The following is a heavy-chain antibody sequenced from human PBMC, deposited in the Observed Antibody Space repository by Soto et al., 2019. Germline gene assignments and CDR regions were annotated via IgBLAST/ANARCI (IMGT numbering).Heavy chain of an antibody. CDR2: INPNSGGT. J-gene: IGHJ6*02. CDR3: ERDHSDFWSGYFQTWLLGGMDV. V-gene: IGHV1-2*04. Sequence: SVKVSCKASGYTFTGYYMHWVRQAPGQGLEWMGWINPNSGGTNYAQKFQGWVTMTRDTSISTACMELSRLRSDDTAVYYCERDHSDFWSGYFQTWLLGGMDVWGQGTTVTVSS. D-gene: IGHD3-3*01. CDR1: GYTFTGYY.